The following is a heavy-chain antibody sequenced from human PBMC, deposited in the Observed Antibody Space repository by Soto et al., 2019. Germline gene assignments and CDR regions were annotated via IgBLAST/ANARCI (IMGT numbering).Heavy chain of an antibody. J-gene: IGHJ6*02. CDR3: ARVSDYDFWSGYYNPLYGMDV. Sequence: SVKVSCKASGGTFSSYAISWVRQAPGQGLEWMGGIIPIFGTANYAQKFQGRVTITADKSTSTAYMELSSLRSEDTAVYYCARVSDYDFWSGYYNPLYGMDVWGQGTTVTVSS. CDR1: GGTFSSYA. D-gene: IGHD3-3*01. CDR2: IIPIFGTA. V-gene: IGHV1-69*06.